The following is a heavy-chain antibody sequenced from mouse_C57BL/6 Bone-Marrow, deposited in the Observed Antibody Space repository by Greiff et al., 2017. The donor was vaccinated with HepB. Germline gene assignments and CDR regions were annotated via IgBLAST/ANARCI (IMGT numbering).Heavy chain of an antibody. CDR2: ISYDGSN. CDR3: VYYFDY. Sequence: ESGPGLVKPSQSLSLTCSVTGYSITSGYYWNWIRQFPGNKLEWMGYISYDGSNNYNPSLKNRISITRDTSKNQFFLKLNSVTTEDTATYYCVYYFDYWGQGTTLTVSS. CDR1: GYSITSGYY. J-gene: IGHJ2*01. V-gene: IGHV3-6*01.